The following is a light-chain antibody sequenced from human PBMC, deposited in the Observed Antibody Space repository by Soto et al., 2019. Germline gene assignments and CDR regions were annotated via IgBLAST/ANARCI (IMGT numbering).Light chain of an antibody. CDR3: QQRTNWPPLT. CDR1: QNIASY. V-gene: IGKV3-11*01. CDR2: DAS. Sequence: EIVLTQSPATLSLSPRERATLSCRASQNIASYLAWYQHKPGQAPRLLISDASNRAAGIPARFSGSGSGTAFTLTISSLEPEDFAIYYCQQRTNWPPLTFGGGTRVEIK. J-gene: IGKJ4*01.